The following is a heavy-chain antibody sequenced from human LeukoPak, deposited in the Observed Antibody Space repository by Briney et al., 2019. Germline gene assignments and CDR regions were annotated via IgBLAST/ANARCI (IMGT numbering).Heavy chain of an antibody. CDR1: GFTFSSYS. V-gene: IGHV3-48*02. CDR2: ISSSSSTI. Sequence: GGSLRLSCAASGFTFSSYSMNWVRQAPGKGLEWVSYISSSSSTIYYADSVKGRFTISRDNAKNSLYLQMNSLRDEDTAAYYCAREDSSGYPYYYYYYGMDVWGQGTTVTVSS. D-gene: IGHD3-22*01. CDR3: AREDSSGYPYYYYYYGMDV. J-gene: IGHJ6*02.